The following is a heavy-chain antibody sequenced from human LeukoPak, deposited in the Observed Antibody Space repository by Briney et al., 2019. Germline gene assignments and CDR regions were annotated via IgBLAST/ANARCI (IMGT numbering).Heavy chain of an antibody. CDR3: ARARKHIVVVTAYFDY. Sequence: PSETLSLTCTVSGYSISSGYYWGWIRPPPGKGLEWIGSIYHSGSTYYNPSLKSRVTISVDTSKNQFSLKLSSVTAADTAVYYCARARKHIVVVTAYFDYWGQGTLVTVSS. V-gene: IGHV4-38-2*02. CDR1: GYSISSGYY. CDR2: IYHSGST. J-gene: IGHJ4*02. D-gene: IGHD2-21*02.